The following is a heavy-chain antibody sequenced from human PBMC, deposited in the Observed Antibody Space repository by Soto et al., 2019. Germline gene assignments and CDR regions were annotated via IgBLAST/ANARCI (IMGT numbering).Heavy chain of an antibody. J-gene: IGHJ4*02. CDR3: ARAGFSYGHLLF. Sequence: LSLTCNVSGGPIKTGDYYWNWIRQPPGKGLEWIGYVFYSGATNYSPSLKSRAAISMDTSKNQFSLSLTSVTAADTAVYYCARAGFSYGHLLFWGQGIRVTVSS. CDR2: VFYSGAT. D-gene: IGHD3-10*01. V-gene: IGHV4-30-4*01. CDR1: GGPIKTGDYY.